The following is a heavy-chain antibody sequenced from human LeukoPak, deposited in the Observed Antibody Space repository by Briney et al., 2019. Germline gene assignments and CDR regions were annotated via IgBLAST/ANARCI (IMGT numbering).Heavy chain of an antibody. CDR3: ARARTCSGGSCYPPGYFDY. V-gene: IGHV3-48*02. CDR2: ISSSSSTI. J-gene: IGHJ4*02. D-gene: IGHD2-15*01. CDR1: GFTFSSYS. Sequence: GGSLRLSCAASGFTFSSYSMNWVRQAPGKGLEWVSYISSSSSTIYYADSVKGRFTISRDNAKNSLYLQMNSLRDEDTAVYYCARARTCSGGSCYPPGYFDYWGQGTLVTVSS.